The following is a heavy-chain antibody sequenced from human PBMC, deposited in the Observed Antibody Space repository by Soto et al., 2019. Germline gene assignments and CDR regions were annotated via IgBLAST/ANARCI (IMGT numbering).Heavy chain of an antibody. CDR2: ISYDGSNK. CDR1: GFTFSSYG. V-gene: IGHV3-30*18. D-gene: IGHD3-10*01. Sequence: QVQLVESGGGVVQPGRSLRLSCAASGFTFSSYGMHWVRQAPGKGLEWVAVISYDGSNKYYADSVKGRFTISRDNSKNTLHLQMNSLRAEDTAVYYCAKLGITMVRGVDCDSWGQGTLVTVSS. CDR3: AKLGITMVRGVDCDS. J-gene: IGHJ4*02.